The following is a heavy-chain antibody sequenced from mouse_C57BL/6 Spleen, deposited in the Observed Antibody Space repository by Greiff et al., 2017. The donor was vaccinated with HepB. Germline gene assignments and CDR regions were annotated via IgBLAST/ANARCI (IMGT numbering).Heavy chain of an antibody. CDR2: ISNGGGST. D-gene: IGHD1-1*01. V-gene: IGHV5-12*01. CDR1: GFTFSDYY. Sequence: EVHLVESGGGLVQPGGSLKLSCAASGFTFSDYYMYWVRQTPEKRLEWVAYISNGGGSTYYPDTVKGRFTISRDNAKNTLYLQMSRLKSEDTAMYYCARLYGSLYYFDYWGQGTTLTVSS. J-gene: IGHJ2*01. CDR3: ARLYGSLYYFDY.